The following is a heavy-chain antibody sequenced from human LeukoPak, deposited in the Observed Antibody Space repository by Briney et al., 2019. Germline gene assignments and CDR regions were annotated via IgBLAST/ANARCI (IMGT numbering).Heavy chain of an antibody. Sequence: SETLSLTCAVSGGSISSGGYSWSWIRQPPGKDLEWIGYIYHSGSTYYNPSLKSRVTISVDRSKNQFSLKLSSVTAADTAVYYCAREAGWFDPWGQGTLVTVSS. J-gene: IGHJ5*02. CDR2: IYHSGST. CDR1: GGSISSGGYS. V-gene: IGHV4-30-2*01. CDR3: AREAGWFDP.